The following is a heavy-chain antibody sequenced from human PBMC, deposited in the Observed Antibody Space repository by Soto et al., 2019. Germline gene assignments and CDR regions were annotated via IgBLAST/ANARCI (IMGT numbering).Heavy chain of an antibody. Sequence: QVQLVQSGAEVKKPGSSVKVSCKASGGTFSSYTSSWVRQAPGQGLEWMGRIIPILGIANYAQKFQGRVTITADKSTSTAYMELSSLRSEDTAVYYCARAEVPADAFDIWGQGTMVTVSS. V-gene: IGHV1-69*02. D-gene: IGHD6-19*01. CDR2: IIPILGIA. CDR1: GGTFSSYT. CDR3: ARAEVPADAFDI. J-gene: IGHJ3*02.